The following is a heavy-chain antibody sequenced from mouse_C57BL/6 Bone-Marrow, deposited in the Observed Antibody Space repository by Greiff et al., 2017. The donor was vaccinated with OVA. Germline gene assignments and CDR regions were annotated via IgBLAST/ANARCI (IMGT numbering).Heavy chain of an antibody. CDR1: GYTFTSYW. CDR2: IDPSDSYT. V-gene: IGHV1-69*01. J-gene: IGHJ2*01. Sequence: QVQLQQPGAELVMPGASVKLSCKASGYTFTSYWMHWVKQRPGQGLEWIGEIDPSDSYTNYNQKFKGKSTLTVDKSSSTAYMQLSSLTSEVSAVYYCARGYYSNYVDYWGQGTTLTVSS. D-gene: IGHD2-5*01. CDR3: ARGYYSNYVDY.